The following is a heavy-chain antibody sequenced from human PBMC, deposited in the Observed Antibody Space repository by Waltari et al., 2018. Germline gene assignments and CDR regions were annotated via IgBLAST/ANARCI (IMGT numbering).Heavy chain of an antibody. Sequence: QVQLQQWGAGLLKPSETLSLTCAVYGGSFSGYYWSWIRQPPGKGLEWIGEINHSGSTNYNPSLKSRVTISVDTSKNQFSLKLSSVTAADTAVYYCARGGCSGGSCLDYWGQGTLVTVSS. CDR3: ARGGCSGGSCLDY. V-gene: IGHV4-34*01. CDR1: GGSFSGYY. J-gene: IGHJ4*02. D-gene: IGHD2-15*01. CDR2: INHSGST.